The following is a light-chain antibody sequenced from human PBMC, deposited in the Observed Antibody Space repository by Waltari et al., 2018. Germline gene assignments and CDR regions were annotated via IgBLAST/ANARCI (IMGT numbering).Light chain of an antibody. CDR2: WAS. CDR1: RSFLYNPNNKNY. Sequence: EIVMTQSPDSLAVSLGERAAINCKSSRSFLYNPNNKNYLAWYQQKPRQPPKLLINWASSRESGVPDRFSGSGSGTDFTLTISSLQAEDVAVYYCQQYYSSPISFGQGTRLEIK. J-gene: IGKJ5*01. V-gene: IGKV4-1*01. CDR3: QQYYSSPIS.